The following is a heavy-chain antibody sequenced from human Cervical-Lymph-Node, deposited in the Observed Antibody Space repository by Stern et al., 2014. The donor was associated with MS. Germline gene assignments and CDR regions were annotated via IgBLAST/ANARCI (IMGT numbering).Heavy chain of an antibody. D-gene: IGHD1-26*01. CDR2: NSPRGITT. CDR1: GYTLTIFY. CDR3: ASGGEVDGGDV. J-gene: IGHJ6*02. Sequence: QVQLQQSGAEVKKPGASVKVSCKASGYTLTIFYVHWVRQAPGQGLEWMGINSPRGITTAYAQKFQGRVTMTRDTSTSTVYMELSSLRSEDTAVYYCASGGEVDGGDVWGQGTTVTVFS. V-gene: IGHV1-46*01.